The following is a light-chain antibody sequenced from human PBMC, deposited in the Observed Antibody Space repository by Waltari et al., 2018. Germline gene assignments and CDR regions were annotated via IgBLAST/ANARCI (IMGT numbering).Light chain of an antibody. CDR3: QVWDKSSDPPYV. CDR2: DDS. CDR1: NIGSKS. Sequence: SLVLTQPPSVSVVPGQTARMTCGGHNIGSKSVHWYQQKPGQAPGVVVYDDSDRPSGIPERFSGSNSGNTATLTISRVEAGDEADYYCQVWDKSSDPPYVFGTGTKVTVL. J-gene: IGLJ1*01. V-gene: IGLV3-21*02.